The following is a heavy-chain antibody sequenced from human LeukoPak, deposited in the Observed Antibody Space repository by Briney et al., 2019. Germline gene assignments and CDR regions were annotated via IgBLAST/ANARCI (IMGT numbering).Heavy chain of an antibody. CDR2: IYHSGFT. D-gene: IGHD1-14*01. CDR3: AREDPDRKIDC. V-gene: IGHV4-4*02. CDR1: GGSISSTNW. J-gene: IGHJ4*02. Sequence: SGTLSLTCGVSGGSISSTNWWSWVRQPPGKGLGWIGEIYHSGFTNYNPSLKSRVTISVDKSKNQFSLKLNSMTAADTAMYYCAREDPDRKIDCWGQGTLVTVSS.